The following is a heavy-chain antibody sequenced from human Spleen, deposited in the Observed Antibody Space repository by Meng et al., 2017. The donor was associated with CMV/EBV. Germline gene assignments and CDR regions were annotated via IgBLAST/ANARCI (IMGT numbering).Heavy chain of an antibody. J-gene: IGHJ4*02. CDR3: ARGGLITMIAY. CDR2: INHSGST. Sequence: QGQLQQWGAGLLTPSETLSLTGAVYGGSFSGYYWSWIRQPPGKGLEWIGEINHSGSTNYNPSLKSRVTISVDTSKNQFPLKLSSVTAADTAVYYCARGGLITMIAYWGQGTLVTVSS. CDR1: GGSFSGYY. V-gene: IGHV4-34*01. D-gene: IGHD3-22*01.